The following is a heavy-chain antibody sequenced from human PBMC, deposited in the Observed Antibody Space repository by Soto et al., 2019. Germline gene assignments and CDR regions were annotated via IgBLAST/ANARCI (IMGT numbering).Heavy chain of an antibody. D-gene: IGHD5-18*01. CDR1: GGTFSSYT. V-gene: IGHV1-69*02. J-gene: IGHJ6*02. Sequence: QVQLVQSGAEVKKPGSSVKVSCKASGGTFSSYTISWVRQAPGQGLEWMGRIIPILGIANYAQKFQGRVTITADKSTSTSYMELSSLRSEDTAVYYCALDTRGNSYYGMDVWGQGTTVTVSS. CDR3: ALDTRGNSYYGMDV. CDR2: IIPILGIA.